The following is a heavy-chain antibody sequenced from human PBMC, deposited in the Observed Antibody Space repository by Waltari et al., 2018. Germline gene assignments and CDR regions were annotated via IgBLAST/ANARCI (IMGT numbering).Heavy chain of an antibody. J-gene: IGHJ4*02. D-gene: IGHD6-13*01. CDR3: TRGGRDSSWYWRD. CDR2: IKQDGSEK. Sequence: EVQLVESGGGLAQPGGSLRLSCAASGRSLRNYWMTWVRQASGKGPEWVANIKQDGSEKYYMDSVKGRFTISRDNAKNSLYLQMNNLRVEDTAVYYCTRGGRDSSWYWRDWGQGTLVTVSS. V-gene: IGHV3-7*01. CDR1: GRSLRNYW.